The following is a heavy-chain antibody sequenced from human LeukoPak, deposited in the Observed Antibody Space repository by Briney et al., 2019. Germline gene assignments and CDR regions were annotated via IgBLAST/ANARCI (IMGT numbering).Heavy chain of an antibody. CDR2: IYHSGTT. D-gene: IGHD6-25*01. Sequence: PSGTLSLTCTVSGESIRSSNWWSWVRQPPGKGLEWIGEIYHSGTTNYNPSLKSRVTISFATSTNQFFLDLSPVTAADTAVYYCARLLADQAPGIWGQGTMVTVSS. CDR1: GESIRSSNW. CDR3: ARLLADQAPGI. J-gene: IGHJ3*02. V-gene: IGHV4-4*02.